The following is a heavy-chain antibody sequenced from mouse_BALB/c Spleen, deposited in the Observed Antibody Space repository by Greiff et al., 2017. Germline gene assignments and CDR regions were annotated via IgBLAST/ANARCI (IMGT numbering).Heavy chain of an antibody. V-gene: IGHV2-9*02. CDR1: GFSLTGYG. D-gene: IGHD4-1*01. CDR3: ARDGGSLGRA. Sequence: QVQLKESGPGLVAPSQSLSITCTVSGFSLTGYGVNWVRQPPGKGLEWLGVIWAGGSTNYNSALMSRLSISKDNSKSQVFLKMNSLQTDDTAMYYCARDGGSLGRAWGQGTLVTVSA. CDR2: IWAGGST. J-gene: IGHJ3*01.